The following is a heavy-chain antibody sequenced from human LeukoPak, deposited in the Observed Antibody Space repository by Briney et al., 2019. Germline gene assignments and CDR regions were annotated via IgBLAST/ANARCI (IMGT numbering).Heavy chain of an antibody. Sequence: GGSLRLSCAASGFTFNTYTMNWVRQAPGKGLEWVSYISGSSGIIDYADSVRGRFTISRDNAKNSLYLQMNSLRAEDTAVYYCARGSTYCESSGQVPFDYWGQGTLVTVSS. CDR3: ARGSTYCESSGQVPFDY. D-gene: IGHD3-22*01. CDR1: GFTFNTYT. J-gene: IGHJ4*02. CDR2: ISGSSGII. V-gene: IGHV3-48*01.